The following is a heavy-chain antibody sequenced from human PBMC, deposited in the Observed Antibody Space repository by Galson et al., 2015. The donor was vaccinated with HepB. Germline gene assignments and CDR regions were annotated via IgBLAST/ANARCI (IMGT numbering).Heavy chain of an antibody. CDR1: GFTFSNAW. CDR3: TTEVDTMVRGVFLDY. CDR2: IKSKTDGGTT. D-gene: IGHD3-10*01. V-gene: IGHV3-15*01. Sequence: SLRLSCAASGFTFSNAWMSWVRQAPGKGLEWVGRIKSKTDGGTTDYAAPVKGRFTISRDGSKNTLYLQMNSLKTEDTAVYYCTTEVDTMVRGVFLDYWGQGTLVTVSS. J-gene: IGHJ4*02.